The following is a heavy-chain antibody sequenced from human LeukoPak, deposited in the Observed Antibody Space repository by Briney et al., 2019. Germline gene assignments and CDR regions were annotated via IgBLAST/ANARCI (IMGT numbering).Heavy chain of an antibody. V-gene: IGHV3-23*01. J-gene: IGHJ6*03. Sequence: PGGTLRLSCAASGFTFSSYGMSWVRQAPGKGLEWVSAISGSGGSTYYADSVKGRFTISRDNSKNTLYLQMNSLRAEDTAVYYCATVDGSGSYSLFLYYYYMDVWGKGTTVTISS. CDR3: ATVDGSGSYSLFLYYYYMDV. D-gene: IGHD3-10*01. CDR1: GFTFSSYG. CDR2: ISGSGGST.